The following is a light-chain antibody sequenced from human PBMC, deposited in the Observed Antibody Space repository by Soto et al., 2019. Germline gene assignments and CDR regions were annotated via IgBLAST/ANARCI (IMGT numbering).Light chain of an antibody. CDR1: QSVRSN. V-gene: IGKV3-15*01. Sequence: EIVMTQSTVTLSVSPGERATLSCRASQSVRSNLAWYQQKPGQAPSLLIYGAFTRATGVPARFSGTGSGTEFTLTISSLQSEDFALYYCQQYNDWPLTFGQGTKVDI. CDR2: GAF. J-gene: IGKJ1*01. CDR3: QQYNDWPLT.